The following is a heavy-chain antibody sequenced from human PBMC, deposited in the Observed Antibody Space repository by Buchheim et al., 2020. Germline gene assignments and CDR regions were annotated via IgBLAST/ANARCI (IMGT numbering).Heavy chain of an antibody. J-gene: IGHJ4*02. Sequence: QLQLQESGSGPVKPSQTLSLTCAVSGGSISSGGYSWSWIRQPPGKGLEWIGYIYHSGSTYYNPSLKSRVTISVDRSKHQFSLKLSSVTAADTAVYYCARARQWEPKYIDYWGQGTL. CDR3: ARARQWEPKYIDY. CDR2: IYHSGST. V-gene: IGHV4-30-2*01. CDR1: GGSISSGGYS. D-gene: IGHD1-26*01.